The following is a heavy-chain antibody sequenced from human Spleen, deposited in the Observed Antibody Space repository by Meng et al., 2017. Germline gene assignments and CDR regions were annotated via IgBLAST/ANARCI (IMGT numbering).Heavy chain of an antibody. Sequence: GESLKISCEASGFTFTKTWVSWVRQAPGKGLEWVGRVRSEADGGTTDYAAPVKGRFTISTDDSKDTVYLQINSLKNEDTAVYYCTTDLQRWQLAFGLWGQGTLVTVSS. CDR1: GFTFTKTW. J-gene: IGHJ4*02. CDR3: TTDLQRWQLAFGL. D-gene: IGHD1-26*01. V-gene: IGHV3-15*01. CDR2: VRSEADGGTT.